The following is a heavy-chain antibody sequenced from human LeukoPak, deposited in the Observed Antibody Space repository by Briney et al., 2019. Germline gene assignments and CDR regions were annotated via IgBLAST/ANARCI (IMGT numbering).Heavy chain of an antibody. CDR1: GFTFSSYG. CDR2: IWYDGSNK. Sequence: GGSLRLSRAASGFTFSSYGMHWVRQAPGKGLEWVAVIWYDGSNKYYADSVKGRFTISRDNSKNTLYLQMNSLRAEVTAVYYCARDYYGSGSYYQDYWGQGTLVTVSS. J-gene: IGHJ4*02. V-gene: IGHV3-33*01. CDR3: ARDYYGSGSYYQDY. D-gene: IGHD3-10*01.